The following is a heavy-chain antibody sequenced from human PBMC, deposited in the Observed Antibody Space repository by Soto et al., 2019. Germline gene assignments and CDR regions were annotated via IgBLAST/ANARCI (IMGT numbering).Heavy chain of an antibody. D-gene: IGHD3-10*01. Sequence: QVHLQESGPGLVKPSQTLSLTCTVSGDSMKGADNYWSWIRQPPGKGLEWLGYIYYNGATYYTPSLDSRLTISVDTSKNQFSLMLRSVTAADTAVYFCARDGGRGYYRSGTYFDFWGQGTLVTVSS. CDR1: GDSMKGADNY. CDR2: IYYNGAT. V-gene: IGHV4-30-4*08. J-gene: IGHJ4*02. CDR3: ARDGGRGYYRSGTYFDF.